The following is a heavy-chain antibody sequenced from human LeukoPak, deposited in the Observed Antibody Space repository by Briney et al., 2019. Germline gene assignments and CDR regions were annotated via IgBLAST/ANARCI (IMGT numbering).Heavy chain of an antibody. J-gene: IGHJ4*02. Sequence: GGSLRLSCAASGFTFSGYWMHWVRQAPGKGLAWVSVIRSDGSITTYADSVKGRFTISRDTAKNTLYLQMNSLRAEDTAVYYCARGSWSAAGTSIDYWGQGTLVTVSS. V-gene: IGHV3-74*01. CDR2: IRSDGSIT. D-gene: IGHD6-13*01. CDR3: ARGSWSAAGTSIDY. CDR1: GFTFSGYW.